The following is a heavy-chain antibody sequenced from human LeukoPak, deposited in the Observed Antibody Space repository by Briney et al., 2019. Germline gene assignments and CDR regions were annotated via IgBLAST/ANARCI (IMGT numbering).Heavy chain of an antibody. CDR2: ISYEGSNK. CDR1: GFTLSSYD. J-gene: IGHJ3*02. V-gene: IGHV3-30*03. Sequence: PGGSLRLSCGAPGFTLSSYDVHWGPHAPGKGLEGVADISYEGSNKNYAGYVKVRFTVSRDISKYTLYLQMNSLRAEDTAVYYCARDSNFRNSYGFGPSDIYGQGTMVIVSS. D-gene: IGHD5-18*01. CDR3: ARDSNFRNSYGFGPSDI.